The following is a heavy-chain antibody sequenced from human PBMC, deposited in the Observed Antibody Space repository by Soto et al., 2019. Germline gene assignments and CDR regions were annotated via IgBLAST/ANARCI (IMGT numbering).Heavy chain of an antibody. CDR1: GFSLTTSGVA. CDR2: IHWDDDK. Sequence: QITLKESGPTLVKPTQTLTLTCTFSGFSLTTSGVAVGWIRQPPGKALEWLALIHWDDDKRYSPSLSSRVTITKDTSKNQVVLTMTNVDPVDTATYYCAHRARFGVDLGVFDFWGQGTMVTASS. D-gene: IGHD3-3*01. V-gene: IGHV2-5*02. CDR3: AHRARFGVDLGVFDF. J-gene: IGHJ3*01.